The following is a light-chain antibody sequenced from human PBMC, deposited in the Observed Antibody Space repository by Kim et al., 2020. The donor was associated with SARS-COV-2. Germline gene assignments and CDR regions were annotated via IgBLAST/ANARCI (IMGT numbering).Light chain of an antibody. CDR2: DVS. V-gene: IGLV2-14*03. J-gene: IGLJ3*02. CDR1: RSDIGTYRY. CDR3: SSYIRSSSFA. Sequence: QSVLTQPASVSGSPGQSITISCTGSRSDIGTYRYVSWYQQHPGKAPKLMIYDVSERPSGVSTRFSGSKSGNTASLTISGLQAEDEADYYCSSYIRSSSFAFGGGTKVTVL.